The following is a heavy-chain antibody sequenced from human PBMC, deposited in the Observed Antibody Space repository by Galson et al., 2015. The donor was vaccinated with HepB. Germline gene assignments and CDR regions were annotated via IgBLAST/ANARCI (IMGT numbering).Heavy chain of an antibody. D-gene: IGHD2-15*01. CDR1: GFTVSGNY. CDR2: IHSVDNT. CDR3: ARDFDSSFYYYYYGMDV. Sequence: SLRLSCAASGFTVSGNYMSWVRQAPGKGLEWVSGIHSVDNTYYADSVKGRFVISRVNSKNIMYLQMNSLRAEDTAVYYCARDFDSSFYYYYYGMDVWGQGTTVTVSS. J-gene: IGHJ6*02. V-gene: IGHV3-66*02.